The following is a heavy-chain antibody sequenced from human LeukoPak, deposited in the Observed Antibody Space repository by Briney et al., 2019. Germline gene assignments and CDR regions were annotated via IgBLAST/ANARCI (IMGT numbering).Heavy chain of an antibody. V-gene: IGHV6-1*01. CDR2: TYYRSKWYN. D-gene: IGHD5-12*01. CDR1: GDSVSSNSAA. CDR3: ARGSMSGYPFYFDY. J-gene: IGHJ4*02. Sequence: SQTLSLTCAISGDSVSSNSAAWNWIRQSPSRGVEWLGRTYYRSKWYNDYAVSVKSRITVNPDTSKNQFSLQLNSVTPEDTAVYYCARGSMSGYPFYFDYWGQGTLVTVSS.